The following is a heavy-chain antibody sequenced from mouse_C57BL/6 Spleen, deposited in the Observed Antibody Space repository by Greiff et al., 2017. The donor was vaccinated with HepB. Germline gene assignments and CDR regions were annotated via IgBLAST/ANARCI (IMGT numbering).Heavy chain of an antibody. CDR3: ARSPVGYGSRGGYFDY. V-gene: IGHV1-52*01. J-gene: IGHJ2*01. Sequence: QVQLQQSGAELVRPGSSVKLSCKASGYTFTSYWMHWVKQRPIQGLEWIGNIDPSDSETHYNQKFKDKATLTVDKSSSTAYMQLSSLTSEDSAVYYCARSPVGYGSRGGYFDYWGQGTTLTVSS. CDR2: IDPSDSET. CDR1: GYTFTSYW. D-gene: IGHD1-1*01.